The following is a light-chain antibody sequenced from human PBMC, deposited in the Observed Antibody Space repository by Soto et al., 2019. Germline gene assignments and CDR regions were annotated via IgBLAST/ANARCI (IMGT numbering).Light chain of an antibody. Sequence: QSVLTQPPSASGTPGQRVTFSCSGSSSNIGINTVNWYRQLPGTAPQLLISGNHRRPSGVPDRFSGSKSGTSASLAISGLQSEDEATYFCAAWDVSLKGFVFGTGTKGNVL. J-gene: IGLJ1*01. CDR2: GNH. V-gene: IGLV1-44*01. CDR3: AAWDVSLKGFV. CDR1: SSNIGINT.